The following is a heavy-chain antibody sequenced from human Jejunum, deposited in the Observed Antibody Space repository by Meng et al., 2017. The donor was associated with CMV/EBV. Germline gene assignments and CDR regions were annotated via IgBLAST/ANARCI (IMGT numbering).Heavy chain of an antibody. CDR1: SGSFSGYY. CDR2: SQPSRST. V-gene: IGHV4-34*01. D-gene: IGHD2/OR15-2a*01. J-gene: IGHJ4*02. CDR3: ARSQDEYKLGNN. Sequence: AVYSGSFSGYYWSWIRQPPGKGLEWIGESQPSRSTHYKTFIQRRVTMSIDTSKNQISLNLNSVTAADTALYFCARSQDEYKLGNNWGQGTLVTVSS.